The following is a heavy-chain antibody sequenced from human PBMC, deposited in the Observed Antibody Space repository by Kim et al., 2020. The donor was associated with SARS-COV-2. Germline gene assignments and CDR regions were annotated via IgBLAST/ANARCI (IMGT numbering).Heavy chain of an antibody. V-gene: IGHV4-28*01. Sequence: LKRRVTMSVDTSKNQFSLKLSSVTAVDTAVYYCARIVQEDNWNGNWFDPWGQGTLVTVSS. J-gene: IGHJ5*02. CDR3: ARIVQEDNWNGNWFDP. D-gene: IGHD1-20*01.